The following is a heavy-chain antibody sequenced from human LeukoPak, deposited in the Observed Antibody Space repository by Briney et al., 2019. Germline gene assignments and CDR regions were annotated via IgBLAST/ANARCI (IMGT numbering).Heavy chain of an antibody. CDR3: ARRSGVYYDSSGSPFQH. CDR1: GFTFSSYA. D-gene: IGHD3-22*01. Sequence: GGSLRLSCAASGFTFSSYAMSWVRQAPGKGLEWVAVISYDGSNKYYADSVKGRFTISRDNSKNTLYLQMNSLRAEDTAVYYCARRSGVYYDSSGSPFQHWGQGTLVTVSS. V-gene: IGHV3-30-3*01. CDR2: ISYDGSNK. J-gene: IGHJ1*01.